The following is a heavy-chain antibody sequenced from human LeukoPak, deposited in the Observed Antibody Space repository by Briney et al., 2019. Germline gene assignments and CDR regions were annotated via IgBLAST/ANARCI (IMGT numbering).Heavy chain of an antibody. CDR2: IYYSGST. CDR1: GFTVSSNY. CDR3: ARRRYNYGFDS. D-gene: IGHD5-18*01. Sequence: PGGSLRLSCAASGFTVSSNYMSWIRQPPGKGLEWIGYIYYSGSTNYNPSLKSRVTISVDTSKNQFSLKLSSVTAADTAVFYCARRRYNYGFDSWGQGTLVTVSS. J-gene: IGHJ4*02. V-gene: IGHV4-59*02.